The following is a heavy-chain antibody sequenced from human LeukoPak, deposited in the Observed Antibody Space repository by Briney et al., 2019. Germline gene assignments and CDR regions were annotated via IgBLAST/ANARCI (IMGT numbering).Heavy chain of an antibody. J-gene: IGHJ4*02. D-gene: IGHD5-18*01. Sequence: GGSLRLSCAASGFTVSSNYMSWVRQAPGRGLEWVSVIYSGGTTYYADSVKGRFTISRDNSKNTLHLQMNSLRAEDTAVYYCARDQYSYAHAAHWGQGTLVTVSS. CDR3: ARDQYSYAHAAH. CDR1: GFTVSSNY. CDR2: IYSGGTT. V-gene: IGHV3-66*01.